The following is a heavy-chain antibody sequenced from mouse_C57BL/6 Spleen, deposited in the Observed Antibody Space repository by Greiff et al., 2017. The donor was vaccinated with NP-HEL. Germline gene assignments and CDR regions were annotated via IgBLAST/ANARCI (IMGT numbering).Heavy chain of an antibody. Sequence: QVQLQQSGAELARPGASVKLSCKASGYTFTSYGISWVKQRTGQGLEWIGEIYPRSGNTYYNEKFKGKATLTADKSSSTAYMELRSLTSEDSAVYFCASHYYYGSSYGYFDVWGTGTTVTVSS. CDR2: IYPRSGNT. V-gene: IGHV1-81*01. CDR3: ASHYYYGSSYGYFDV. CDR1: GYTFTSYG. D-gene: IGHD1-1*01. J-gene: IGHJ1*03.